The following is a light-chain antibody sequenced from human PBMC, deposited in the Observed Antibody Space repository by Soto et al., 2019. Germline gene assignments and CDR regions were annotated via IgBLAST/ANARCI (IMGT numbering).Light chain of an antibody. CDR1: SSNIGSNT. CDR3: VAWDDSLNGYVV. V-gene: IGLV1-44*01. CDR2: SNN. J-gene: IGLJ2*01. Sequence: QSVLTQPPSASGTPGQRVTISCSGSSSNIGSNTGNWYQQLPGTAPKLVIYSNNQRPSGVPDRFSGSKSGTSASLAISGPQSEDEADYYCVAWDDSLNGYVVFGGGTKVTVL.